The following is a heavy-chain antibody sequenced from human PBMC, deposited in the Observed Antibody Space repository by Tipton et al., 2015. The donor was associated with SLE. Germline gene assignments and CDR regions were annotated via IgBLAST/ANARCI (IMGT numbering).Heavy chain of an antibody. Sequence: SPRLSCAASGFTFSSYAMHWVRQAPGKGLEWVAVISYDGSNKYYADSVKGRFTISRDNSKNTLYLQMNSLRAEDTAVYYCARDYDSSGYPPPYFQHWGQGTLVTVSS. CDR3: ARDYDSSGYPPPYFQH. V-gene: IGHV3-30-3*01. J-gene: IGHJ1*01. CDR2: ISYDGSNK. CDR1: GFTFSSYA. D-gene: IGHD3-22*01.